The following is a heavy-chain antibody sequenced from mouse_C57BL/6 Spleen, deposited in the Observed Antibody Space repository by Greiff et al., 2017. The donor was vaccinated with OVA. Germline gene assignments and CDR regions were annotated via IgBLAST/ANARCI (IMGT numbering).Heavy chain of an antibody. V-gene: IGHV1-55*01. CDR3: ARRGAYDGALGAMDY. CDR1: GYTFTSYW. Sequence: QVQLQQPGAELVKPGASVKMSCKASGYTFTSYWITWMKQRPGQGLEWIGDIYPGSGSTNYNEKFKSKATLTVDTSSSTAYMQLSSLTSEDSAVYYCARRGAYDGALGAMDYWGQGTSVTVSS. CDR2: IYPGSGST. J-gene: IGHJ4*01. D-gene: IGHD2-3*01.